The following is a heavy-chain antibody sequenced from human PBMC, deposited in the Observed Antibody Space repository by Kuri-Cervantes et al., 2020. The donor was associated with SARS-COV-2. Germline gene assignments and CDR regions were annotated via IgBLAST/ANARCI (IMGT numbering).Heavy chain of an antibody. J-gene: IGHJ4*02. Sequence: GESLKISCAASGFTFSSYSMNWVRQAPGKGLEWVSSISSSSSYIYYTDSVKGRFTISRDNAKNSLYLQMNSLRAEDTAVYYCAKGSIAVAGTRGPSDYWGQGTLVTVAS. D-gene: IGHD6-19*01. CDR1: GFTFSSYS. V-gene: IGHV3-21*04. CDR3: AKGSIAVAGTRGPSDY. CDR2: ISSSSSYI.